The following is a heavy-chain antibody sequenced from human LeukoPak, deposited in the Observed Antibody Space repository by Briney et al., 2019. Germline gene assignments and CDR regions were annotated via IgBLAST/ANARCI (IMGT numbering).Heavy chain of an antibody. D-gene: IGHD2-2*01. CDR1: GYSISSGYY. Sequence: SETLSLTCAVSGYSISSGYYWSWIRQPAGKGLEWIGRIYTSGSTNYNPSLKSRVTMSVDTSKNQFSLKLSSVTAADTAVYYCARDRRKTYCSSTSCYSVDAFDIWGQGTMVTVSS. CDR3: ARDRRKTYCSSTSCYSVDAFDI. CDR2: IYTSGST. J-gene: IGHJ3*02. V-gene: IGHV4-4*07.